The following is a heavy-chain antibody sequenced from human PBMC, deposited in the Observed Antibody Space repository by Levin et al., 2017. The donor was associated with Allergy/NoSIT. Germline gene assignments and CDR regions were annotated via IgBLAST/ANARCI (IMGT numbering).Heavy chain of an antibody. Sequence: GGSLRLSCAASGFNFSDHYMDWVRQAPGKGLEWVGRSRNKANSYTTEYAASVKGRFTISRDDSKNSVYLQMNNLKTEDTAVYYCARGHDSDWYYYDYWGQGTLVAVSS. CDR1: GFNFSDHY. CDR2: SRNKANSYTT. CDR3: ARGHDSDWYYYDY. J-gene: IGHJ4*02. D-gene: IGHD6-19*01. V-gene: IGHV3-72*01.